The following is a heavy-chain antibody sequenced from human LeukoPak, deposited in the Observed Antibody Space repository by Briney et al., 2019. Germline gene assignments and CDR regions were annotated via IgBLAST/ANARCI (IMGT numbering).Heavy chain of an antibody. CDR1: GGSISSYY. Sequence: SETLSLTCTVSGGSISSYYGSCIRQPPGKGLVWIGYLYYSGRPNFNASLKSRVTISVDTSKNQFSLTLSSVNAPGTAGYYCARGSSRGYGFHYDYWGQGTLVTVSS. V-gene: IGHV4-59*13. CDR2: LYYSGRP. D-gene: IGHD3-22*01. CDR3: ARGSSRGYGFHYDY. J-gene: IGHJ4*02.